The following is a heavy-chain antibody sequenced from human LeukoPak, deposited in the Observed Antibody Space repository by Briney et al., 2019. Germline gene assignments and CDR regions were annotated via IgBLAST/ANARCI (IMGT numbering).Heavy chain of an antibody. CDR2: VYYSGTT. CDR3: ARNPLGFYGNTDYYPYYLDY. CDR1: GGSISYYY. V-gene: IGHV4-59*01. D-gene: IGHD3-22*01. J-gene: IGHJ4*02. Sequence: SETLSLTCTVSGGSISYYYWSWIRQSPGKGLEWIGYVYYSGTTNYNPSLKSRVTISVDTSKNQFSLQLRSVTAADTAVYYCARNPLGFYGNTDYYPYYLDYWGQGTLVTVSS.